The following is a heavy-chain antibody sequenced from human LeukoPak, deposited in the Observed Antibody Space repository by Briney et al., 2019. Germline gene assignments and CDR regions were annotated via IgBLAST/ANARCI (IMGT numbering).Heavy chain of an antibody. CDR2: ISPSGDIT. V-gene: IGHV3-23*01. J-gene: IGHJ6*03. CDR1: GFTFSNNG. D-gene: IGHD3-3*01. Sequence: GGTLRLSCAASGFTFSNNGMNWVRQAPGKGLEWVSGISPSGDITYYADSVKGRFTISRDNSKDTLYLQMNSLRAEDTAVYYCAKIGRRYDFWTGYYEEEVDYMDVWGKGTTVTVSS. CDR3: AKIGRRYDFWTGYYEEEVDYMDV.